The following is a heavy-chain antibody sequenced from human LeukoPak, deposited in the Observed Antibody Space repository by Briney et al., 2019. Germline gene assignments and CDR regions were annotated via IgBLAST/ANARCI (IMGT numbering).Heavy chain of an antibody. CDR2: ISAYNGNT. CDR1: GYTSTTYG. V-gene: IGHV1-18*04. D-gene: IGHD3-9*01. Sequence: ASVKVSCKASGYTSTTYGISWVRQAPGQGLEWMGWISAYNGNTNYAQKLQDRVTMTTDTSTSTAYMELRSLRSDDTAVYYCARDGYYDILTGYSPERYDYWGQGTLVTVSS. CDR3: ARDGYYDILTGYSPERYDY. J-gene: IGHJ4*02.